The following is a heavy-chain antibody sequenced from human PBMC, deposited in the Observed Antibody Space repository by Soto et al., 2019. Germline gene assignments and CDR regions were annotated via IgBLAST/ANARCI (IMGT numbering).Heavy chain of an antibody. CDR2: ISSSSTI. V-gene: IGHV3-48*01. Sequence: GGSLRLSCAASGFTFSSYSMNWVRQAPGKGLEWVSYISSSSTIYYADSVKGRFTISRDNAKNSLYLQMNSLRAEDTAVYYCARDPIRYLNYFDYWGQGTLVTVSS. D-gene: IGHD4-17*01. J-gene: IGHJ4*02. CDR1: GFTFSSYS. CDR3: ARDPIRYLNYFDY.